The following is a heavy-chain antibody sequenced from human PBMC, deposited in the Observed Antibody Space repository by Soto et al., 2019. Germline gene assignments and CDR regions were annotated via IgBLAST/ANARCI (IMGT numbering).Heavy chain of an antibody. V-gene: IGHV3-48*03. D-gene: IGHD6-19*01. Sequence: GGSLRLSCAASGFTSSSYEMNWVRQAPGKGLEWVSYISSSGSTIYYADSVKGRFTISRDNAKNSLYLQMNSLRAEDTAVYYCARAIAVAVPYYYGMDLWGQGTTVTVSS. CDR2: ISSSGSTI. CDR3: ARAIAVAVPYYYGMDL. CDR1: GFTSSSYE. J-gene: IGHJ6*02.